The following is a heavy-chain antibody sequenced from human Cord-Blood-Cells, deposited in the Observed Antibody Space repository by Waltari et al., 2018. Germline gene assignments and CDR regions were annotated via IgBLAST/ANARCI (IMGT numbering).Heavy chain of an antibody. J-gene: IGHJ2*01. D-gene: IGHD3-22*01. Sequence: QVQLVQSGAEAKKPGASVKVSCKVSGYTLTDLSMHWVRQAPGKGLEWMGGFDPEDGETIYAQKFQGRVTMTEDTSTDTAYMELSSLRSEDTAVYYCATGYYYDSSGYYYWYFDLWGRGTLVTVSS. CDR3: ATGYYYDSSGYYYWYFDL. V-gene: IGHV1-24*01. CDR1: GYTLTDLS. CDR2: FDPEDGET.